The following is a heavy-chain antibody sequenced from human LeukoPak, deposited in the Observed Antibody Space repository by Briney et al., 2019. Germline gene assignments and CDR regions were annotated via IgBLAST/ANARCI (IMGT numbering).Heavy chain of an antibody. D-gene: IGHD3-3*01. CDR3: ARGSETYYDFWSGSSFDY. J-gene: IGHJ4*02. V-gene: IGHV1-2*02. Sequence: ASVKVSCKASGYSFTGYYIHWVRQAPGQGLDWMGWINPNNGATKYAQKFQGRVTMNRDTSISRAYMELTRLRSDDTAVYYCARGSETYYDFWSGSSFDYWGQGTLVTVSS. CDR1: GYSFTGYY. CDR2: INPNNGAT.